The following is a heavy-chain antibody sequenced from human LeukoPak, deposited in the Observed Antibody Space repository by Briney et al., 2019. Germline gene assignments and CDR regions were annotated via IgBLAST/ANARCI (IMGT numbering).Heavy chain of an antibody. D-gene: IGHD2-2*01. Sequence: PGGFLRLSFAASGFTFSSYAMSWVRQAPGKGLEWVSAISGSGGSTYYADSVKGRFTISRDNSKNTLYLQTNSLRAEDTAVYYCAKARVVPAAMGAIDYWGQGTLVTVSS. CDR2: ISGSGGST. J-gene: IGHJ4*02. CDR1: GFTFSSYA. CDR3: AKARVVPAAMGAIDY. V-gene: IGHV3-23*01.